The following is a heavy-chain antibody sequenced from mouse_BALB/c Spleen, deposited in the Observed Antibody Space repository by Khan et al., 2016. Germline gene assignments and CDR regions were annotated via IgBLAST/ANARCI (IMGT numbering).Heavy chain of an antibody. CDR2: ILPGSDST. D-gene: IGHD3-2*02. J-gene: IGHJ2*01. Sequence: QVRLQQSGAELMKPGASVKISCKATGYTFSSYWIEWVKQRPGHGLEWIGEILPGSDSTNYDEKFKGKATFTADTSSNTAYMQLSSLTSEDSAVXSCARSRLYFDYWGQGTTLTVSS. V-gene: IGHV1-9*01. CDR1: GYTFSSYW. CDR3: ARSRLYFDY.